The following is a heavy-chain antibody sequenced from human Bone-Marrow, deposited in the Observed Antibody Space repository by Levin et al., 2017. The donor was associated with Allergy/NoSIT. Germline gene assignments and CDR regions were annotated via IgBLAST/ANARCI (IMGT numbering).Heavy chain of an antibody. CDR2: ISASGGST. J-gene: IGHJ4*02. V-gene: IGHV3-23*01. Sequence: GGSLRLSCTASGFTFTTYALSWVRQAPGKGLEWVSVISASGGSTDYADSVKGRFTISRDNSKNTLYLQMNSLRADDTAVYYCAKGPFSSSSRGYYFDYWGQGTLVTVSS. CDR3: AKGPFSSSSRGYYFDY. CDR1: GFTFTTYA. D-gene: IGHD6-6*01.